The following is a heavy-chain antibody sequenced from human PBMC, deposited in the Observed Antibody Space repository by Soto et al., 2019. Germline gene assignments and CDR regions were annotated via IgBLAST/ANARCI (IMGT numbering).Heavy chain of an antibody. Sequence: GGSLRLSCAASGFTFSSYAMHWVRQAPGKGLEWVAVISYDGSNKYYADSVKGRFTISRDNSKNTLYLQMNSLRAEDTAVYYCARDEVPAAINWFDPWGQGTLVTVSS. V-gene: IGHV3-30-3*01. CDR2: ISYDGSNK. CDR1: GFTFSSYA. CDR3: ARDEVPAAINWFDP. D-gene: IGHD2-2*01. J-gene: IGHJ5*02.